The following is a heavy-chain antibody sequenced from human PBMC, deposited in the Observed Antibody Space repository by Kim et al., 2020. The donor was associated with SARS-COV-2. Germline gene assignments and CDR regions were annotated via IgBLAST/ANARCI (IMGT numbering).Heavy chain of an antibody. CDR2: IYPGDSDT. V-gene: IGHV5-51*01. D-gene: IGHD5-12*01. CDR3: ATTGGGRDGYKSAAKNYYYYYGMNV. J-gene: IGHJ6*02. CDR1: GYSFTSYW. Sequence: GESLKISCKGSGYSFTSYWIGWVRQMPGKGLEWMGIIYPGDSDTRYSPSFQGQVTISADKSISTAYLQWSSLKASDTAMYYCATTGGGRDGYKSAAKNYYYYYGMNVWGQGTTVTVSS.